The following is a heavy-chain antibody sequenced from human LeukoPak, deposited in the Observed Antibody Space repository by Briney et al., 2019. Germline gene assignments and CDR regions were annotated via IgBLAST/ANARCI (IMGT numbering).Heavy chain of an antibody. Sequence: ASVKVSCRACGYTFTNYYMHWVRQAPGQGLEWMGIINPSGGSTSYAQKFQGRVTMTRDTSTSTVYMELSSLRSEDTAVYYCARTTGKRFDPWGQGTLVTVSS. CDR2: INPSGGST. D-gene: IGHD1-1*01. J-gene: IGHJ5*02. CDR3: ARTTGKRFDP. CDR1: GYTFTNYY. V-gene: IGHV1-46*01.